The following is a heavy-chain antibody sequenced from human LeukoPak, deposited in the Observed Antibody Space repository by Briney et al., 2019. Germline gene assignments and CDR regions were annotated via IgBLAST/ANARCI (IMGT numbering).Heavy chain of an antibody. CDR2: FDPEDGGT. Sequence: ASVKVSCKVSGYTLTGLSMHWVRQAPGKGLEWMGGFDPEDGGTIYAQKFQGRVTMTEDTSTDTAYMELSSLRSEDTAVYYCATDHYYDSSGYYWGQGTLVTVSS. J-gene: IGHJ4*02. CDR1: GYTLTGLS. V-gene: IGHV1-24*01. CDR3: ATDHYYDSSGYY. D-gene: IGHD3-22*01.